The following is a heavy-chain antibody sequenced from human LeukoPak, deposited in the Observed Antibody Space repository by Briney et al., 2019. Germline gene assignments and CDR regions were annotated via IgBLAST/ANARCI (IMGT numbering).Heavy chain of an antibody. CDR3: ARGPTYYYGSGSYIPDHIYYFDY. V-gene: IGHV1-46*01. CDR1: GYTFTSYY. Sequence: ASVKVSCKASGYTFTSYYMHWVRQAPGQGLEWMGIINPSGGSTSYAQKFQGRVTMTRDMSTSTVYMELSSLRSEDTAVYYCARGPTYYYGSGSYIPDHIYYFDYWGQGTLVTVSS. D-gene: IGHD3-10*01. J-gene: IGHJ4*02. CDR2: INPSGGST.